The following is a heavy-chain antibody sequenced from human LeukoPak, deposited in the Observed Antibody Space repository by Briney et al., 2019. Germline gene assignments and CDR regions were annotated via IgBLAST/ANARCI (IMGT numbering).Heavy chain of an antibody. CDR3: ASRVDTAMVTEQPNWFDP. CDR2: IIPILGIA. V-gene: IGHV1-69*04. Sequence: SLKVSCKASGGTFSSYAISWVRQAPGQGLEWMGRIIPILGIANYAQKFQGRVTITADKSTSTAYMELSSLRSEDTAVYYCASRVDTAMVTEQPNWFDPWGQGTLVTVSS. CDR1: GGTFSSYA. J-gene: IGHJ5*02. D-gene: IGHD5-18*01.